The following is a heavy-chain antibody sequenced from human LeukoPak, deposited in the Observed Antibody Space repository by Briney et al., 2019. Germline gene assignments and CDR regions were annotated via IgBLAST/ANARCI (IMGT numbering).Heavy chain of an antibody. CDR2: SDTGGYT. D-gene: IGHD2/OR15-2a*01. CDR1: GFTVSSNY. J-gene: IGHJ4*02. CDR3: ANGGSMAHEKIHN. Sequence: GGSLRLSCEASGFTVSSNYMSWVRQAPGKGLEWVSSISDTGGYTYYADSMKGRFTISRDNSKNTLYLQMNSLRAEDTAVYHCANGGSMAHEKIHNWGQGTLVTVSS. V-gene: IGHV3-53*01.